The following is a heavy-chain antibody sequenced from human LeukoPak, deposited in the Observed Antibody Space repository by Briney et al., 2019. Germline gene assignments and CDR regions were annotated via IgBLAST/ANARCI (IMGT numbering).Heavy chain of an antibody. CDR1: GFTFTSSA. CDR2: IVVGSGNT. D-gene: IGHD1-26*01. CDR3: AAASFVGWAPSYYGMDV. V-gene: IGHV1-58*01. Sequence: ASVKVSCEASGFTFTSSAVQWVRQARGQRLEWIGWIVVGSGNTNYAQKFQERVTITRDMSTSTAYMELSSLRPEDTAVYYCAAASFVGWAPSYYGMDVWGQGTTVTVSS. J-gene: IGHJ6*02.